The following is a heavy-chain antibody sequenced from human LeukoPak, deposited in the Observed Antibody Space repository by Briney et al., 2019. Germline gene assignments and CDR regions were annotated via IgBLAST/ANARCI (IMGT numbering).Heavy chain of an antibody. D-gene: IGHD4-11*01. Sequence: GGSLRLSCAASGFTFSSYWMSWFRQAPGKGLEWVANIKQDGSEKYYVDSVKGRFTISRDNAKSSLYLQMTTLTAEDTAVYYCARDGDYSSLFDYWGQGTLVTVSS. CDR3: ARDGDYSSLFDY. CDR1: GFTFSSYW. CDR2: IKQDGSEK. J-gene: IGHJ4*02. V-gene: IGHV3-7*01.